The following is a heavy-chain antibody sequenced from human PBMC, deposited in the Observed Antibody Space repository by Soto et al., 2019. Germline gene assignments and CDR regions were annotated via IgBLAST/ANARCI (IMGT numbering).Heavy chain of an antibody. CDR1: GYTFTSYY. CDR2: INPSGGST. D-gene: IGHD3-22*01. J-gene: IGHJ4*02. Sequence: QVQLVQSGAEVKKPGASVKVSCKASGYTFTSYYMHWVRQAPGQGLEWMGIINPSGGSTSYAQKCQGRVTMTRDTSTSTVYMQLSSLRSEDTAVYYCARAPRYDSSGYPSDFDYWGQGTLVTVSS. V-gene: IGHV1-46*01. CDR3: ARAPRYDSSGYPSDFDY.